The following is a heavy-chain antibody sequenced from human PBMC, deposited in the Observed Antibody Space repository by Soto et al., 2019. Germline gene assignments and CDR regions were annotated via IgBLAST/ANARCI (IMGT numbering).Heavy chain of an antibody. CDR2: IYHSGNT. CDR3: AREGLTGTIGLYYYYGMDV. V-gene: IGHV4-30-2*01. CDR1: GGSISSGGYS. J-gene: IGHJ6*02. Sequence: SETLSLTCAVSGGSISSGGYSWSWIRQPPGKGLEWIGYIYHSGNTYYNPSLKSRVTISVDRSKNQFSLKLSSVTAADTAVYYCAREGLTGTIGLYYYYGMDVWRQGTTVTVSS. D-gene: IGHD1-7*01.